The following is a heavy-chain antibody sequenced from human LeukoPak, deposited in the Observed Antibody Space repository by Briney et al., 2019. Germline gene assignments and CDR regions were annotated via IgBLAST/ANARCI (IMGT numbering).Heavy chain of an antibody. D-gene: IGHD6-19*01. V-gene: IGHV5-51*01. J-gene: IGHJ4*02. CDR2: IYPGDSNT. CDR3: ARSYSSSLADFDH. Sequence: GESLKISCEGPGYSFSNYWIGWVRQMPGKGLEWMGIIYPGDSNTRYSPSSQGQVTISADKSINTAYLQWSSLEASDTAMYYCARSYSSSLADFDHWGQGTLVTVSP. CDR1: GYSFSNYW.